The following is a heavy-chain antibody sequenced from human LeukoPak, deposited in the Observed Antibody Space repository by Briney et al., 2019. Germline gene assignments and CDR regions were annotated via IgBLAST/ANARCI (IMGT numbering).Heavy chain of an antibody. V-gene: IGHV1-69*13. D-gene: IGHD4-23*01. Sequence: SVKVSCKASGYTFSGYYMHWVRQAPGQGLEWMGGIIPIFGTANYAQKFQGRVTITADESTSTAYMELSSLRSEDTAVYYCARGKTTVVTPENYYYYMDVWGKGTTVTISS. J-gene: IGHJ6*03. CDR2: IIPIFGTA. CDR3: ARGKTTVVTPENYYYYMDV. CDR1: GYTFSGYY.